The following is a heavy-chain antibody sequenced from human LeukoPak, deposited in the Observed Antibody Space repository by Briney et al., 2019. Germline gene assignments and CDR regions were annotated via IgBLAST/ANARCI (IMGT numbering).Heavy chain of an antibody. Sequence: PSETLSLTCTVSGGSISSYYWSWIRQPPGKGLEWIGRIYTSGSTNYNPSLKSRVTMSVDTSKNQFSLKLSSVTAADTAVYYCARAPYDILTGYRNRYYYYGMDVWGQGTTVTVSS. V-gene: IGHV4-4*07. D-gene: IGHD3-9*01. CDR2: IYTSGST. CDR3: ARAPYDILTGYRNRYYYYGMDV. J-gene: IGHJ6*02. CDR1: GGSISSYY.